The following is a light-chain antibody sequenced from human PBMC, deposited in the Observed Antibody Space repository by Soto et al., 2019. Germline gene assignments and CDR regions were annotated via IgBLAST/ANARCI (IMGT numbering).Light chain of an antibody. CDR3: QQYNSYSQT. CDR1: QGIGSW. V-gene: IGKV1-5*03. Sequence: IQMTQSPSTLSASVGDRVTITCRASQGIGSWLAWYQQKPGKAPKLLIYKASSLESGVPSRFSGSGSGTEFTLAISSLQPDDFATYYCQQYNSYSQTFGQGTKVDI. J-gene: IGKJ1*01. CDR2: KAS.